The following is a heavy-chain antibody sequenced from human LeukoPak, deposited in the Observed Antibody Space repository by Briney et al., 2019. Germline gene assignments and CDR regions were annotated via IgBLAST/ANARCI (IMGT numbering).Heavy chain of an antibody. V-gene: IGHV3-74*01. D-gene: IGHD5-18*01. CDR2: IDNDGSDT. CDR1: GFTFRNYW. J-gene: IGHJ3*02. CDR3: ARGGYHHGFDI. Sequence: PGGSLRLSCAASGFTFRNYWIHWVRQAPGKGLVWISRIDNDGSDTIYADSAKGRFTISRDNAKNTLYLQMNSLRAEDTAVYYCARGGYHHGFDIWGQGTMVTVSS.